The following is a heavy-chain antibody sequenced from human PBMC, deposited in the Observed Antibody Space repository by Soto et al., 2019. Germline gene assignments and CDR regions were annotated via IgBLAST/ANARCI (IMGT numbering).Heavy chain of an antibody. D-gene: IGHD2-2*02. CDR1: GFTFDDYA. CDR2: ISWNSGSI. V-gene: IGHV3-9*01. CDR3: AKGVALGHCTSTSCHNYYMDV. J-gene: IGHJ6*03. Sequence: EVQLVESGGGLVQPGRSLRLSCSASGFTFDDYAMHWVRQAPGKGLEWVSGISWNSGSIAYADSVKGRFTISRDNAKNSLYLQMNSLRAEDTALYYCAKGVALGHCTSTSCHNYYMDVWGKGTTVTVSS.